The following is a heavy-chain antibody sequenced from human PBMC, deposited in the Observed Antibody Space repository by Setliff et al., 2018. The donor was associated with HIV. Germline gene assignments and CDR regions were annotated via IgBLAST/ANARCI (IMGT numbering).Heavy chain of an antibody. CDR2: IIHSGGT. V-gene: IGHV4-39*07. D-gene: IGHD3-22*01. Sequence: PSETLSLTCTVSGGSISSGGYYWTWIRQPPGRGLEWIGEIIHSGGTNYNRSLKSRVTISVDTSNNQFSLKLSSVTAADTAVYYCARGLSFYDPGGFDYWGQGTLVTVSS. J-gene: IGHJ4*02. CDR3: ARGLSFYDPGGFDY. CDR1: GGSISSGGYY.